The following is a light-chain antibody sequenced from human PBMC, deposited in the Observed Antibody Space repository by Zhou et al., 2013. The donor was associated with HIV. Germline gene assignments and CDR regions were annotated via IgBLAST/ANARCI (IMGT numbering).Light chain of an antibody. CDR2: AAS. J-gene: IGKJ1*01. CDR1: QNIYNF. CDR3: QQAYSSPWT. V-gene: IGKV1-39*01. Sequence: DIQVTQSPSSLSASIGDTVTITCRTSQNIYNFLNWYQQKPGKAPKLLIYAASTLQSGVPSLFTGSGSGTHFTLTIRNVQPEDLATYYCQQAYSSPWTFGQGTKVEFK.